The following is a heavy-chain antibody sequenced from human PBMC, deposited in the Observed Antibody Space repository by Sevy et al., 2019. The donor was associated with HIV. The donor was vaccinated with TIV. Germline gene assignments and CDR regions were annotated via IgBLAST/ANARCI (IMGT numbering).Heavy chain of an antibody. J-gene: IGHJ4*02. CDR3: ARPYRTDPFYYSGSGGYYYPSYFDS. V-gene: IGHV3-7*01. Sequence: GGSLRLSCAASGFTFSSYWMTWVRQAPGKGLEWVANIKEDGSEKFYVHSVKGRFNISRDNAKNSLYLQMNSLRAEDTAVYYCARPYRTDPFYYSGSGGYYYPSYFDSWGQGTLVTVSS. D-gene: IGHD3-22*01. CDR1: GFTFSSYW. CDR2: IKEDGSEK.